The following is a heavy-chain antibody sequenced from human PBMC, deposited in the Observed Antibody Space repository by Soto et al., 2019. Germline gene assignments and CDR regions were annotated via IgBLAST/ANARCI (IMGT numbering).Heavy chain of an antibody. CDR2: ISGSGGST. CDR1: GFTFSSYA. D-gene: IGHD3-22*01. J-gene: IGHJ4*02. Sequence: SGGSLRLSCAASGFTFSSYAMSWVRQAPGKGLEWVSAISGSGGSTYYADSVKGRFTISRDNSKNTLYLQMNSLRAEDTAVYYCAKDHTIVVVITFFDYWGQGTLVTVSS. V-gene: IGHV3-23*01. CDR3: AKDHTIVVVITFFDY.